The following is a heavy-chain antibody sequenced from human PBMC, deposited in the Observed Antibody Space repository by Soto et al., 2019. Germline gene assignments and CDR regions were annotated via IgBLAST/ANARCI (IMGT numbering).Heavy chain of an antibody. CDR1: GFTFSSYA. Sequence: SLRLSCAASGFTFSSYAMHWVRQAPGKGLEWVAVISYDGSNKYYADSVKGRFTISRDNSKNTLYLQMNSLRAEDTAVYYCTTVPPHCTNGVCYIPYYYYGMDVWGQGTTVTVSS. J-gene: IGHJ6*02. CDR3: TTVPPHCTNGVCYIPYYYYGMDV. V-gene: IGHV3-30-3*01. CDR2: ISYDGSNK. D-gene: IGHD2-8*01.